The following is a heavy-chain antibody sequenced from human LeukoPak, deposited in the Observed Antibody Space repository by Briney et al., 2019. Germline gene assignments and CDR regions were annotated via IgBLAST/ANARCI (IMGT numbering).Heavy chain of an antibody. Sequence: PSETLSLTCSVSGGSISGYYWSWIRQSPGKGLEWIGYIYYSGTTIYNPSLKSRLTISLDTSKNQFSLNLSSVTAADTAVYYCARDYDIAAAGRGAFDIWGQGTMVTVSS. D-gene: IGHD6-13*01. CDR2: IYYSGTT. CDR3: ARDYDIAAAGRGAFDI. CDR1: GGSISGYY. V-gene: IGHV4-59*12. J-gene: IGHJ3*02.